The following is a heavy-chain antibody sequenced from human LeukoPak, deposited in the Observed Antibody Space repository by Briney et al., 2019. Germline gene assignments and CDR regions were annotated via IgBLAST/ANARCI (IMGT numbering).Heavy chain of an antibody. CDR2: INHSGST. CDR3: ARGRLAAAGDYFDY. CDR1: GGSFSGYY. Sequence: SETLSLTCAVYGGSFSGYYWSWIRQPPGKGLEWIGEINHSGSTNYNPSLKSRVTISVDTSKNQFSLKLSSVTAADTAVYYCARGRLAAAGDYFDYWGQGTLVTVPS. V-gene: IGHV4-34*01. D-gene: IGHD6-13*01. J-gene: IGHJ4*02.